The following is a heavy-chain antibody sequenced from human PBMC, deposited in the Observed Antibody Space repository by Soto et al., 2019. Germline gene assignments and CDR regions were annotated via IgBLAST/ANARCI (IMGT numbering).Heavy chain of an antibody. D-gene: IGHD3-22*01. CDR2: ISGSGGST. Sequence: PGGSLRLSCAASGFTFSSYAMSWVRQAPGKGLEWVSAISGSGGSTYYADSVKGRFTISRDNSKNTLYLQMNSLRAEDTAVYYCAKDPLYYYDSSGPFDYWGQGTLVTVSS. V-gene: IGHV3-23*01. CDR1: GFTFSSYA. CDR3: AKDPLYYYDSSGPFDY. J-gene: IGHJ4*02.